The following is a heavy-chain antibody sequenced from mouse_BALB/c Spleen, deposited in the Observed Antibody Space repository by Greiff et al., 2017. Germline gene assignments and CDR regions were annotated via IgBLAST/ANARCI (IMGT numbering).Heavy chain of an antibody. Sequence: EVKLVESGGGLVKPGGSLKLSCAASGFAFSSYDMSWVRQTPEKRLEWVAYISSGGGSTYYPDTVKGRFTISRDNAKNTLYLQMSSLKSEDTAMYYCARRFDYWGQGTTLTVSS. CDR3: ARRFDY. CDR2: ISSGGGST. V-gene: IGHV5-12-1*01. CDR1: GFAFSSYD. J-gene: IGHJ2*01.